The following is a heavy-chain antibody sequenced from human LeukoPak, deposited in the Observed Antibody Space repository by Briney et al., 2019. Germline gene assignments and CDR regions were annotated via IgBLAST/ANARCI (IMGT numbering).Heavy chain of an antibody. D-gene: IGHD1-26*01. V-gene: IGHV1-8*01. CDR1: GYTFTSYD. CDR2: MNPNSGNT. Sequence: GASVKVSCKASGYTFTSYDINWVRQATGQGLEWMGWMNPNSGNTGYAQKFQGRVTITRNTSISTAYMELSSLRSEDTAVFYCARAPGGSYNYYYYYMDVWGKGTTATVSS. J-gene: IGHJ6*03. CDR3: ARAPGGSYNYYYYYMDV.